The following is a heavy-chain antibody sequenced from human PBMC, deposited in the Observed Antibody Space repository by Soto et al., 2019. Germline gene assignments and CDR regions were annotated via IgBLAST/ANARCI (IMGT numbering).Heavy chain of an antibody. CDR3: ARSKQQLVQYYYYGMDV. CDR2: IDPSDSYT. J-gene: IGHJ6*02. V-gene: IGHV5-10-1*01. CDR1: GYSFTSYW. D-gene: IGHD6-13*01. Sequence: PGESLKISCKGSGYSFTSYWISWVRQMPGKGLEWMGRIDPSDSYTNYSPSFQGHVTISADKSISTAYLQWSSLKASDTAMYYCARSKQQLVQYYYYGMDVWGQGTTVTVSS.